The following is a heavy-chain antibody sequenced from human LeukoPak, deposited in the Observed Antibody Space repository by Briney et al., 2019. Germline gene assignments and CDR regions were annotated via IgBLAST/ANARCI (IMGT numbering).Heavy chain of an antibody. V-gene: IGHV3-23*01. D-gene: IGHD3-9*01. CDR1: GFTFSSYA. CDR3: AREPPLTGYYNRQYYFDY. Sequence: GGSLRLSCAASGFTFSSYAMSWVRQAPGKGLEWVSAISGSGGSTYYADSVKGRFTISRDNSKNTLYLQMNSLRSEDTAVYYCAREPPLTGYYNRQYYFDYWGQGTLVTVSS. J-gene: IGHJ4*02. CDR2: ISGSGGST.